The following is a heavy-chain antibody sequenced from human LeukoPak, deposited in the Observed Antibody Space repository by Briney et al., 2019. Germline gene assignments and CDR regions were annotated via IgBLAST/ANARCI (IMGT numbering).Heavy chain of an antibody. CDR2: ITMSSTYI. D-gene: IGHD2-21*01. J-gene: IGHJ4*02. CDR1: GFSFSTYN. V-gene: IGHV3-21*01. Sequence: PGGSLRLSCAASGFSFSTYNMNWVRQAPGKGLEWVSSITMSSTYIYYAYSVKGRFTISRDNAKNSVFLQMNSLRAEDTAVYYCARVFRDYYFDSWGQGTLVTVSS. CDR3: ARVFRDYYFDS.